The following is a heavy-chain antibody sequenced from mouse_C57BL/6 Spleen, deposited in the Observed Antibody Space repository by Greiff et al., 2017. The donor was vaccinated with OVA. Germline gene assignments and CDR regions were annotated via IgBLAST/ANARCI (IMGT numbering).Heavy chain of an antibody. V-gene: IGHV1-69*01. Sequence: QVQLQQPGAELVMPGASVKLSCKASGYTFTSYWMHWVKQRPGQGLEWIGEIDPSDSYTNYNQKFKGKSTLTVDKSSSTAYMQLSSLTSEDSAVYYCARKRVLYYGSSYDWYFDVWGTGTTVTVSS. CDR1: GYTFTSYW. D-gene: IGHD1-1*01. CDR2: IDPSDSYT. J-gene: IGHJ1*03. CDR3: ARKRVLYYGSSYDWYFDV.